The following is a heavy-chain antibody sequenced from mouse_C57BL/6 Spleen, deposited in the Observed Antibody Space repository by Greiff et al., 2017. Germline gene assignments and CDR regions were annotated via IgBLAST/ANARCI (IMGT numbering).Heavy chain of an antibody. V-gene: IGHV5-17*01. J-gene: IGHJ2*01. D-gene: IGHD1-1*01. CDR2: ISSGSSTI. CDR3: ALPTVRVPFGS. Sequence: EVQLVESGGGLVKPGGSLKLSCAASGFTFSDYGMHWVRQAPEKGLEWVAYISSGSSTIYYADTVKGRFTISRDNAKNTLFLQMTSLRSEDTAMYYCALPTVRVPFGSWVQGTTLTVSS. CDR1: GFTFSDYG.